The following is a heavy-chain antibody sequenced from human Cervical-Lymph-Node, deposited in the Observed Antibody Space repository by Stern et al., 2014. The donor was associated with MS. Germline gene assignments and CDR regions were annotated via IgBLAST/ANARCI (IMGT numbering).Heavy chain of an antibody. CDR1: GYNFIAYY. D-gene: IGHD2-15*01. CDR3: ARGVVEYSNSWADP. Sequence: QMQLVQSGPEVKKSGASVKVSCKTSGYNFIAYYIHWVRQAPGQGPEWMGWMNPNTGGTHFAQKFQGRVTMTGDPSMKTAYMELTGLTSDDTAVYYCARGVVEYSNSWADPWGQGSLVTVSS. V-gene: IGHV1-2*02. CDR2: MNPNTGGT. J-gene: IGHJ5*02.